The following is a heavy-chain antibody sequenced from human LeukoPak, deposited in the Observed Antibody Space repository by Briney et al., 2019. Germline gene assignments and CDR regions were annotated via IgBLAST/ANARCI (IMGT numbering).Heavy chain of an antibody. V-gene: IGHV3-23*01. CDR2: ISGSGGST. CDR3: AKITIVPAARGFDY. D-gene: IGHD2-2*01. CDR1: GFTFSSSA. J-gene: IGHJ4*02. Sequence: PGGSLRLSCVASGFTFSSSAMSWVRQAPGKGLEWVSGISGSGGSTYYADSVKGRFTISRDNSKNTLYLQMNSLRAEDTAVYYCAKITIVPAARGFDYWGQGTPVTVSS.